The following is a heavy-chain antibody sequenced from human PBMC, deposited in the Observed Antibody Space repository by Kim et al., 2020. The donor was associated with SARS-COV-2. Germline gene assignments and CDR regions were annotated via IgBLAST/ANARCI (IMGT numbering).Heavy chain of an antibody. CDR2: LDPNGVT. CDR1: GFTVRGTY. D-gene: IGHD3-16*01. J-gene: IGHJ4*02. CDR3: VRSRGTYFDY. V-gene: IGHV3-53*01. Sequence: GGSLRLSCAGSGFTVRGTYMSWVRQAPGRGLECVSLLDPNGVTYYTDSVKGRFAISGDISKNMLYLQMNNLRSEDTAIYFCVRSRGTYFDYWGQGTLVTVSS.